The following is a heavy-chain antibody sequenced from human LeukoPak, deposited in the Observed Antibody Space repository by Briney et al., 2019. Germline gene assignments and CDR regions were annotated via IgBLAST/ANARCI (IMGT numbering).Heavy chain of an antibody. J-gene: IGHJ4*02. CDR3: ARALNPLTGTYYFDY. D-gene: IGHD4/OR15-4a*01. Sequence: PSETLSLTCTVSGGSISSYYWSWIRQPAGKGLEWIGRIYTSGSTNYNPSLKSRVTMSVDTSKNQFSLNLISVTAADTAVYYCARALNPLTGTYYFDYWGQGTLVTVSS. CDR1: GGSISSYY. V-gene: IGHV4-4*07. CDR2: IYTSGST.